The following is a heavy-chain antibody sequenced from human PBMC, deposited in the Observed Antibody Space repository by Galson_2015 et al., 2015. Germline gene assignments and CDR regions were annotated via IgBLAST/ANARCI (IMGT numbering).Heavy chain of an antibody. CDR1: GFTFSTYP. CDR3: ARDYCTGGSCYFCPDY. V-gene: IGHV3-30*01. CDR2: ISYDGSNK. Sequence: SLRLSCAASGFTFSTYPMHWVRQAPGKGLEWVAVISYDGSNKYYAGSVKGRFTISRDNSKNTLYLQMNSLRAEDTAVYFCARDYCTGGSCYFCPDYWGQGTLVTVSS. J-gene: IGHJ4*02. D-gene: IGHD2-15*01.